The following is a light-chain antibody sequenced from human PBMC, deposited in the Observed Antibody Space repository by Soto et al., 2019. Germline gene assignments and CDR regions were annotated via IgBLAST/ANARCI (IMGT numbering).Light chain of an antibody. CDR3: AAWDDSLNGFYV. J-gene: IGLJ1*01. V-gene: IGLV1-51*01. CDR2: DDN. CDR1: SSNIGGNS. Sequence: QSVMTQPPSVSAAPGQKVTISCSGSSSNIGGNSVSWYQQLPGTAPKLLIYDDNQRPSGVPDRFSGSKSGTSATLAISGLQSEDEADYYCAAWDDSLNGFYVFGTGTKLTVL.